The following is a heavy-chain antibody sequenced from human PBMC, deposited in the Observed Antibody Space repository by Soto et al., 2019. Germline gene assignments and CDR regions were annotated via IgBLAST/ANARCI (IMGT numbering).Heavy chain of an antibody. CDR1: GGSINDSY. V-gene: IGHV4-59*08. J-gene: IGHJ4*02. CDR3: ARMGDDFWSGYSGFDS. CDR2: IYYSGSS. D-gene: IGHD3-3*01. Sequence: QVQLQESGPGLVKPSETLSLTCAVSGGSINDSYWSWIRQPPGGGLEWIGYIYYSGSSNYNPSLKSPVSMSIVTSKNQFSLNLSSVTAADTAVYYCARMGDDFWSGYSGFDSWGQGTLVTVSS.